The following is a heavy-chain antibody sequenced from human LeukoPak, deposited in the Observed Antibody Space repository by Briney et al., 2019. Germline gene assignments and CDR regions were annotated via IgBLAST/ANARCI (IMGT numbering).Heavy chain of an antibody. CDR3: ARANSGDGNSYYRGHYSDY. D-gene: IGHD5-24*01. V-gene: IGHV4-59*11. Sequence: SDTLSLTCTVSGGSITSHYWSWIRQPPGEGLEWIGCIYYSGHTNYNPSLKSRVTISVARSKIQFSLKLSSVTAADAAVYFCARANSGDGNSYYRGHYSDYWSQGTLATVYS. CDR2: IYYSGHT. J-gene: IGHJ4*02. CDR1: GGSITSHY.